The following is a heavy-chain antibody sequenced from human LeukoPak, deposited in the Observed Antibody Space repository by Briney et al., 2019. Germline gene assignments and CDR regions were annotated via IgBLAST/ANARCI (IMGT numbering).Heavy chain of an antibody. Sequence: SQTLSLTCTVYGGSISIGDYYWSWIRQPPGKGLEWIGYIYYSGSTYYNPSLKSRVTISVDTSKNQFSLKLSSVTAADTAVYYCARDLGGERQLVPENAFDIWGQGTMVTVSS. D-gene: IGHD6-13*01. V-gene: IGHV4-30-4*01. CDR2: IYYSGST. J-gene: IGHJ3*02. CDR3: ARDLGGERQLVPENAFDI. CDR1: GGSISIGDYY.